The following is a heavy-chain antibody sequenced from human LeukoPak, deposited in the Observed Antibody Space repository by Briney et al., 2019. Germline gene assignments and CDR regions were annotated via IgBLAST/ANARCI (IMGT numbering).Heavy chain of an antibody. CDR1: GGSISSGSYY. Sequence: SQTLSLTCTVSGGSISSGSYYWSWIRQPAGKGLEWIGRIYTSGSTSYNPSLKSRVTISVDTSKNQFSLKLSSVTAADTAVYYCARGDYDYVWGSFLSLDVWGQGTTVTVSS. J-gene: IGHJ6*02. CDR3: ARGDYDYVWGSFLSLDV. D-gene: IGHD3-16*01. CDR2: IYTSGST. V-gene: IGHV4-61*02.